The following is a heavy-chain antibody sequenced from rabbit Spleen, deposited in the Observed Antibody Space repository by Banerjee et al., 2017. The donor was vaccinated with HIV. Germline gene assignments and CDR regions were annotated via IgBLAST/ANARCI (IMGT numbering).Heavy chain of an antibody. CDR1: GFSFSDRDV. CDR3: ARAGDFDNNAGRSFGL. Sequence: QEQLEESGGGLVKPEGSLTLTCKASGFSFSDRDVMCWVRQAPGKGLEWIACINTATGKAVYASWAKGRFTISKTSSTTVTLQMTSLTAADTATYFCARAGDFDNNAGRSFGLWGQGSLVTVS. CDR2: INTATGKA. D-gene: IGHD2-1*01. V-gene: IGHV1S45*01. J-gene: IGHJ4*01.